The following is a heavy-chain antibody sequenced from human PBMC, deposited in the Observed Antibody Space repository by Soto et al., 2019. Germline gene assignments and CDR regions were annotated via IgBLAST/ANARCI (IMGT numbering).Heavy chain of an antibody. J-gene: IGHJ6*02. CDR2: IIPIFGTA. CDR1: GGTFSSYA. CDR3: ARGAYYYDSSGYPPGAFYGMDV. V-gene: IGHV1-69*01. D-gene: IGHD3-22*01. Sequence: QVQLVQSGAEVKKPGSSVKVSCKASGGTFSSYAISWVRQAPGQGHEWMGGIIPIFGTANYAQKFQGRVTITADESTSTAYMELSSLRSEDSAVYYCARGAYYYDSSGYPPGAFYGMDVWGQGTTVTVSS.